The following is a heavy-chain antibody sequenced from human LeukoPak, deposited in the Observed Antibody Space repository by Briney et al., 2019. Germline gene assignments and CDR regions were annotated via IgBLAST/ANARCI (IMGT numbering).Heavy chain of an antibody. CDR1: GFTFDDYG. J-gene: IGHJ6*03. CDR2: INWNGGST. Sequence: RPGGSLRLSCAASGFTFDDYGMSWVRLAPGKGLEWVSGINWNGGSTGYADSVKGRFTISRDNAKNSLYLQMNSLRAEDTALYYCARSSGWIYYYYMDVWGKGTTVTVSS. CDR3: ARSSGWIYYYYMDV. D-gene: IGHD6-19*01. V-gene: IGHV3-20*04.